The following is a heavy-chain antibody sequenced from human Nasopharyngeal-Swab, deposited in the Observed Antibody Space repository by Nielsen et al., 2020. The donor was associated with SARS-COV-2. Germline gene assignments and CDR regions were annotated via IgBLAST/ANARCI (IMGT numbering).Heavy chain of an antibody. CDR2: ISIGNSYI. Sequence: GESLKISCAASGFSFSASGMSWVRRAPGKGLEWASSISIGNSYILYADSVKGRFTISRDNVRESLFLQMNSLTADDTAVYYCARVRYYGSGDYRPHYFDFWGHGTLVTVSS. CDR3: ARVRYYGSGDYRPHYFDF. CDR1: GFSFSASG. V-gene: IGHV3-21*01. J-gene: IGHJ4*01. D-gene: IGHD3-10*01.